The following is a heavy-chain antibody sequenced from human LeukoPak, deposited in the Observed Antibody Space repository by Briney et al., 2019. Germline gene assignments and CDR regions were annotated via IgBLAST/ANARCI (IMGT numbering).Heavy chain of an antibody. CDR3: ARDVGGSGNRFNP. CDR1: GYTFTGYY. CDR2: INPNSGAT. D-gene: IGHD3-10*01. J-gene: IGHJ5*02. Sequence: ASVKVSCKASGYTFTGYYIHWVRQAPGQGLEWLGWINPNSGATKYAQQFQGRVAMTSDTSISTAHMELSSLTSDDTAVYHCARDVGGSGNRFNPWGQGTLVTVSS. V-gene: IGHV1-2*02.